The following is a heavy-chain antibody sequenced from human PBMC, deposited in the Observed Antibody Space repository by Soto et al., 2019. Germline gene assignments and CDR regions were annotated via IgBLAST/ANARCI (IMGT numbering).Heavy chain of an antibody. Sequence: QVQLQESGPGLVKPSQTLSLTCTVSGGSINSGGYCWSWIRQHPGKGLDWIGCISYGGSTSYNPSLKSRVTISVDTAKNQFSLKLTSVTAADTAVYYCSRGILVWGQGALITVSS. V-gene: IGHV4-31*03. CDR1: GGSINSGGYC. CDR2: ISYGGST. J-gene: IGHJ4*02. CDR3: SRGILV. D-gene: IGHD5-18*01.